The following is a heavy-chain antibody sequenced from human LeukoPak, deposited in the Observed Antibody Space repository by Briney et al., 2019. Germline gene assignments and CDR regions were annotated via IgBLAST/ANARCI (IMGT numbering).Heavy chain of an antibody. CDR2: INDSGSTDYNSGAT. Sequence: PSETLSLTCAVYGEPSIGYYWAWIRQPPGKGLEWIGEINDSGSTDYNSGATNYNPSLKSRVTMSVDTSNKQFSLKLRSVTAADTAIYYCARVSGYCGGAVCRFDYWGRGTLVTVSS. D-gene: IGHD2-21*01. J-gene: IGHJ4*02. CDR1: GEPSIGYY. CDR3: ARVSGYCGGAVCRFDY. V-gene: IGHV4-34*01.